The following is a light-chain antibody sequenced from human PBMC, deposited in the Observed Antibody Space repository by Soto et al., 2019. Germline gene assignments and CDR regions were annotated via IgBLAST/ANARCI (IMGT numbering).Light chain of an antibody. CDR2: SNN. CDR1: SSNIGSNY. J-gene: IGLJ2*01. V-gene: IGLV1-47*02. Sequence: QSVLTQPPSASGTPGQRVTISCSGSSSNIGSNYVYWYQQLPGTAPKLLIYSNNQRPSGVPDRFSGSKSGTSASLAISGLRYEDEADDYCAAWDDSLSGVVFGGGTKLTVL. CDR3: AAWDDSLSGVV.